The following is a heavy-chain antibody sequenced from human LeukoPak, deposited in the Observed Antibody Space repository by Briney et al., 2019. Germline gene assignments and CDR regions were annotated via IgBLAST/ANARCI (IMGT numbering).Heavy chain of an antibody. D-gene: IGHD3-22*01. CDR3: ASADYYDSSALDY. Sequence: PGRSLRLSCAASGFTFSSYWMHWVRQAPGKGLVWVSRINSDGSSTSYADSVKGRFTISRDNAKNTLYLQMNSLRAEDTAVYYCASADYYDSSALDYWGQGTLVTVSS. J-gene: IGHJ4*02. CDR1: GFTFSSYW. V-gene: IGHV3-74*01. CDR2: INSDGSST.